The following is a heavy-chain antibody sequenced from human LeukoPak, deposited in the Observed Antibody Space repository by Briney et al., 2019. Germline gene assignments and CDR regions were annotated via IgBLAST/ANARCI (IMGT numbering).Heavy chain of an antibody. CDR2: ISGSGGST. J-gene: IGHJ4*02. D-gene: IGHD6-19*01. CDR3: AKGDQGYSSGWIFDY. CDR1: GFTFSSYA. V-gene: IGHV3-23*01. Sequence: PGGSLRPSCAASGFTFSSYAMSWVRQAPGKGLEWVSAISGSGGSTYYADSVKGRFTISRDNSKNTLYLQMNSLRAEDTAVYYCAKGDQGYSSGWIFDYWGQGTLVTVSS.